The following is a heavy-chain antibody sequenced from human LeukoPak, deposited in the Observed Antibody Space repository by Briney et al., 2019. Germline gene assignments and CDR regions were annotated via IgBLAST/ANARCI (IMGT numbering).Heavy chain of an antibody. Sequence: GGSLRLSCAASGLTFSSHWMHWVRQAPGKGLEWVSVIYSGGSTYYADSVKGRFTISRDNSKNTLYLQMNSLRAEDTAVYYCASENSSGWRRYGMDVWGQGTTVTVSS. V-gene: IGHV3-53*01. CDR2: IYSGGST. CDR1: GLTFSSHW. CDR3: ASENSSGWRRYGMDV. J-gene: IGHJ6*02. D-gene: IGHD6-19*01.